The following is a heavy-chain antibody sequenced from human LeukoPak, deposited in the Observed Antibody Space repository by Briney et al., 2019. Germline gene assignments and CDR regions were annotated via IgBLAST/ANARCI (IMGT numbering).Heavy chain of an antibody. J-gene: IGHJ5*02. CDR3: ARDDSGTRPGWFEH. D-gene: IGHD4-17*01. V-gene: IGHV1-46*01. CDR1: GYTFTSYG. Sequence: ASVKVSCKASGYTFTSYGISWVRLAPGQGLEWMGIIDPTGGDTTYAPKFQDRVTMTRDTSTRTVYMELKSLRSEDTAVYYCARDDSGTRPGWFEHWGQGTLVTVSS. CDR2: IDPTGGDT.